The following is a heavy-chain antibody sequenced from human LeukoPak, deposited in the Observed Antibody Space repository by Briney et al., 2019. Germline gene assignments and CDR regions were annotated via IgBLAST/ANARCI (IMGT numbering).Heavy chain of an antibody. Sequence: PSETLYLTCTVSGGSISSYYWSWIRQPAGKGLEWIGRIYISGSGSTYYNPSLKSRVTMSVDTSKNQFSLKLSSVTAADTAVYYCARDKRVAVAGTYIYYYYMDVWGNGTTVTISS. CDR2: IYISGSGST. CDR1: GGSISSYY. D-gene: IGHD6-19*01. J-gene: IGHJ6*03. CDR3: ARDKRVAVAGTYIYYYYMDV. V-gene: IGHV4-4*07.